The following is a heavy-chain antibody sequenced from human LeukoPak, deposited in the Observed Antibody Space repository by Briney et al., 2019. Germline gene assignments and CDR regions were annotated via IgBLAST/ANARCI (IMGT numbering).Heavy chain of an antibody. CDR2: ISAYNGNT. Sequence: GASVKVSCKASGYTFTSYGISWVRQAPGQGLEWMGWISAYNGNTNYAQKLQGRVTMTTDTSTSTAYMELRSLRSDDTAVYYCARERGDIVVVPAAMGISWFDPWGQGTLVTVSS. D-gene: IGHD2-2*01. V-gene: IGHV1-18*01. CDR3: ARERGDIVVVPAAMGISWFDP. J-gene: IGHJ5*02. CDR1: GYTFTSYG.